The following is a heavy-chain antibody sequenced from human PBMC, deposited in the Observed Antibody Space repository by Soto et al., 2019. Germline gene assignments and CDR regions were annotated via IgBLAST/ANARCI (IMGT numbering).Heavy chain of an antibody. V-gene: IGHV4-39*01. J-gene: IGHJ5*02. CDR3: ARLRQQLSWFDP. CDR2: IYYSGTT. D-gene: IGHD6-13*01. CDR1: GDSISSNTDY. Sequence: SETLSLTCTVSGDSISSNTDYWAWIRQSPGKGLEWIGSIYYSGTTYYNSSLKSRVTMSVATSSNQFSLKLSSVTAADTAVYYCARLRQQLSWFDPWGQGTLVTVSS.